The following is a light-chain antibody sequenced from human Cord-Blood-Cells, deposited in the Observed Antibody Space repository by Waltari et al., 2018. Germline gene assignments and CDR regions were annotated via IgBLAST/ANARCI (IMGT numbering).Light chain of an antibody. V-gene: IGKV1-5*03. CDR3: QQYNSYRT. J-gene: IGKJ1*01. Sequence: DIQMTQCPSTLSASVGDRVTITCRASQSISSWLAWYQQKPGKAPKLLIYKASSLEGGVPSRFSGSGSGTEFTLTISSLQPDDFATYYCQQYNSYRTFGQGTKVEIK. CDR1: QSISSW. CDR2: KAS.